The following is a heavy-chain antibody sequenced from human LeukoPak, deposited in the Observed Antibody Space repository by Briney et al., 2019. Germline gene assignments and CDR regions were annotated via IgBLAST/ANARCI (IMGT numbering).Heavy chain of an antibody. D-gene: IGHD2-21*01. Sequence: GESLKISCQGSGYNFATFSITWVRQVPGKGLEWLGIIYAGDSDTTYNPSFQGHVTISVDNSFNTAYLQWTSLRTSDTAVYYCAANYSDLGTYVYWFDPWGQGTLVTVSS. CDR3: AANYSDLGTYVYWFDP. CDR1: GYNFATFS. CDR2: IYAGDSDT. J-gene: IGHJ5*02. V-gene: IGHV5-51*01.